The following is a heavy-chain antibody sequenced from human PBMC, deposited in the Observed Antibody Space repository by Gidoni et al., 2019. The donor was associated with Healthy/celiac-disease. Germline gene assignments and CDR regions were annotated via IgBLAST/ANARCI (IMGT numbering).Heavy chain of an antibody. V-gene: IGHV3-9*01. Sequence: EVQLVESGGGLVQPGRSLRLSCAASGFTFDDYAMHWVRQAPGKGLEWVSGISWNSGSIGYADSVKGRFTISRDNAKNSLYLQMNSLRAEDTALYYCARHPGYSYGIDYWGQGTLVTVSS. D-gene: IGHD5-18*01. CDR2: ISWNSGSI. CDR1: GFTFDDYA. J-gene: IGHJ4*02. CDR3: ARHPGYSYGIDY.